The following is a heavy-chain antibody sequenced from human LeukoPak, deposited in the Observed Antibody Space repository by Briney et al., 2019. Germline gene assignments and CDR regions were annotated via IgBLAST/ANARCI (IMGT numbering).Heavy chain of an antibody. J-gene: IGHJ5*01. D-gene: IGHD3-10*01. CDR1: GGSISSYY. Sequence: SETLSLTCTVSGGSISSYYWSWMRQPAGKGLEWIGRIYTSGTTNYNPSLTSRVTMSVDTSKNQFSLTLSSVPAADTAVYSCARGGEFFGSGSLNYFDPWGQGILVSVS. V-gene: IGHV4-4*07. CDR2: IYTSGTT. CDR3: ARGGEFFGSGSLNYFDP.